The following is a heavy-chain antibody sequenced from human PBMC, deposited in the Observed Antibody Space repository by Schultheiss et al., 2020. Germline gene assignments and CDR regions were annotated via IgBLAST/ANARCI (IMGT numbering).Heavy chain of an antibody. CDR3: VRVDIVATTGRSYYGMDV. J-gene: IGHJ6*02. CDR2: ISYDGSYK. D-gene: IGHD5-12*01. CDR1: GFTFSSYV. V-gene: IGHV3-30*03. Sequence: GGSLRLSCAASGFTFSSYVMHWVRQAPGKGLEWVAIISYDGSYKYYADSVKGRFTISRDNSKNTLCLQMNSLRAEDTAVYYCVRVDIVATTGRSYYGMDVWGQGTTVTVSS.